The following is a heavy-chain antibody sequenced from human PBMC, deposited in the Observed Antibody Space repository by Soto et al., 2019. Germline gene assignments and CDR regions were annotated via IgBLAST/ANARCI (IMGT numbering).Heavy chain of an antibody. CDR1: GFTFSSYA. CDR2: ISGSGGST. Sequence: VQLLESGGGLVQPGGSLRLSCAASGFTFSSYAMSWVRQAPGKGLEWVSAISGSGGSTYYADSVKGRFTISRDNSKNTLYLQMNSLRAEDTAVYYCARVYYYDSSGYRHLDYWGQGTLVTVSS. J-gene: IGHJ4*02. CDR3: ARVYYYDSSGYRHLDY. D-gene: IGHD3-22*01. V-gene: IGHV3-23*01.